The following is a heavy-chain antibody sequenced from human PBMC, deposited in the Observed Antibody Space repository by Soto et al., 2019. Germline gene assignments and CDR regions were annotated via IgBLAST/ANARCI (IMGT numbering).Heavy chain of an antibody. CDR2: ITSSGSYT. Sequence: PGGSLRLSCAASGLTFSDYYMSWIRQAPGKGLEWVSYITSSGSYTKYADSVQGRFTISRDNAKNSLYLQMNSLRAEDTAVYYCARDDYPYYDDSSGYHFDYWGQGTLVTVSS. CDR3: ARDDYPYYDDSSGYHFDY. CDR1: GLTFSDYY. J-gene: IGHJ4*02. V-gene: IGHV3-11*06. D-gene: IGHD3-22*01.